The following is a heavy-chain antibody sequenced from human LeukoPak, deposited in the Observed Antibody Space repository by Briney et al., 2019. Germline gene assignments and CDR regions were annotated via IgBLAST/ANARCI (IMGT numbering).Heavy chain of an antibody. Sequence: SVKVSCKASGGTLSSYAISWVRQAPGQGLEWMGGIIPIFGTANYAQKFQGRVTITADKSTSTAYMELSSLRSEDTAVYYCTRVDSSSWYVAFDYWGQGTLVTVSS. CDR2: IIPIFGTA. V-gene: IGHV1-69*06. J-gene: IGHJ4*02. CDR1: GGTLSSYA. CDR3: TRVDSSSWYVAFDY. D-gene: IGHD6-13*01.